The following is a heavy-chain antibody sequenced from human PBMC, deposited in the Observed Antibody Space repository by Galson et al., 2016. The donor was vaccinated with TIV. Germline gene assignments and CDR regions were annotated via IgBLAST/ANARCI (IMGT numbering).Heavy chain of an antibody. CDR3: SPPPYCGGDCWHYYYEAVDV. D-gene: IGHD2-21*02. J-gene: IGHJ6*02. CDR2: IKSKNDGGTA. CDR1: GFTLSNAW. Sequence: SLRLSCAASGFTLSNAWMSWVRQAPGKGLEWVGRIKSKNDGGTADYAAPVKGRFFISRDDSTNTLALEMNGLKTEDAGVSYFSPPPYCGGDCWHYYYEAVDVWGQGTTVTVS. V-gene: IGHV3-15*01.